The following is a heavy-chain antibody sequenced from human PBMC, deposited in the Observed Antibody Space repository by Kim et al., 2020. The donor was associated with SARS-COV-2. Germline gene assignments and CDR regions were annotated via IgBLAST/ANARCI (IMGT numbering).Heavy chain of an antibody. CDR3: ARGSFQQGFDP. Sequence: GGSLRLSCEASGFTFSSYWMNWVRQGPGKGLVWVSRIKGDGSDTHYADFVKGRVTICRDNAKNTLHLQLNSLGVEDTATYYCARGSFQQGFDPWGQGTLVTVP. CDR1: GFTFSSYW. J-gene: IGHJ5*02. D-gene: IGHD6-13*01. V-gene: IGHV3-74*01. CDR2: IKGDGSDT.